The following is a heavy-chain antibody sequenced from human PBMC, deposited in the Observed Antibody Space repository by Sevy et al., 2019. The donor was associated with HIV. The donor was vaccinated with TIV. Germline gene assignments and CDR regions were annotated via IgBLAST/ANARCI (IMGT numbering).Heavy chain of an antibody. J-gene: IGHJ4*02. CDR2: IYHGGST. CDR1: GYSISSGYY. CDR3: ARARYYDSSAYYYFDY. D-gene: IGHD3-22*01. Sequence: ETLSLTCAVSGYSISSGYYWGWIRQPPGKGLEWIGSIYHGGSTYYNPTLKSRVTISVDTSKNQFSLKLSSVTAADTAVYYCARARYYDSSAYYYFDYWGQGTLVTVSS. V-gene: IGHV4-38-2*01.